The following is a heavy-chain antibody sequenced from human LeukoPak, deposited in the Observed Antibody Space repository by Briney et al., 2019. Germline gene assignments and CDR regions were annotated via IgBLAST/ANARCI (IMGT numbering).Heavy chain of an antibody. CDR3: ARSRSGYSYDHAAFEI. CDR2: IDYRGST. CDR1: CDSISTYY. V-gene: IGHV4-59*01. J-gene: IGHJ3*02. D-gene: IGHD5-18*01. Sequence: SETLSLTCTVSCDSISTYYWSWIRQPPGKGLEWIAYIDYRGSTTYNPSLRSRVTISVDTSRNQFSLKLYSVTAADTAVYYCARSRSGYSYDHAAFEIWGQGTMVTVSS.